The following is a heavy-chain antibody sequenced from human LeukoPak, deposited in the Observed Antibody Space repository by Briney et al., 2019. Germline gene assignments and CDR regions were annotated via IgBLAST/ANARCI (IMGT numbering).Heavy chain of an antibody. J-gene: IGHJ4*02. V-gene: IGHV1-69*05. CDR1: GGTFSSYA. Sequence: VASVKVSCKASGGTFSSYAISWVRQAPGQGLEWMGGIIPIFGTANYAQKFQGRVTMTRDTSISTAYMELSRLRSDDTAVYYCARDGGDYGDYVYFDYWGQGTLVTVSS. CDR2: IIPIFGTA. CDR3: ARDGGDYGDYVYFDY. D-gene: IGHD4-17*01.